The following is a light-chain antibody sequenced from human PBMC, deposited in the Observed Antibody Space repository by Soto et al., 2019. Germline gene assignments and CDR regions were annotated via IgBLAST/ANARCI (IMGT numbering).Light chain of an antibody. CDR2: DVT. J-gene: IGLJ2*01. V-gene: IGLV2-14*01. CDR3: SSYTSSSTL. CDR1: SSDIGGYNY. Sequence: QSVLTQPASVSGSPGQSITISCTGTSSDIGGYNYVSRYQQYSGKAPKLMIYDVTNRPSGVSNRFSGSKSGNTASLTISGLQAEDEADYYCSSYTSSSTLFGGGTKLTVL.